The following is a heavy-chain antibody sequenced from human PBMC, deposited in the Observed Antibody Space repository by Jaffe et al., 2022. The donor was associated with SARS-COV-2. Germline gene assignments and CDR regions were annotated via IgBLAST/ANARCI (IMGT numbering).Heavy chain of an antibody. J-gene: IGHJ4*02. D-gene: IGHD3-22*01. CDR3: AKGGYYYDSSGYYYPFDY. CDR1: GFTFDDYT. CDR2: ISWDGGST. Sequence: EVQLVESGGVVVQPGGSLRLSCAASGFTFDDYTMHWVRQAPGKGLEWVSLISWDGGSTYYADSVKGRFTISRDNSKNSLYLQMNSLRTEDTALYYCAKGGYYYDSSGYYYPFDYWGQGTLVTVSS. V-gene: IGHV3-43*01.